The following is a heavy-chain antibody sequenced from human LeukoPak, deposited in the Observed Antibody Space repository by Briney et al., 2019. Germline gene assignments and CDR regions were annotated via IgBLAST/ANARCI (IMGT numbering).Heavy chain of an antibody. CDR3: ARDSSSPPRYYYYMDV. CDR2: ISYDGSNK. D-gene: IGHD6-13*01. CDR1: GFTFSSYA. V-gene: IGHV3-30-3*01. Sequence: PGGSLRLSCAASGFTFSSYAMHWVRQAPGKGLEWVAVISYDGSNKYYADSVKGRFTISRDNSKNTLYLQMNSLRAEDTAVYYCARDSSSPPRYYYYMDVWGKGTTVTVSS. J-gene: IGHJ6*03.